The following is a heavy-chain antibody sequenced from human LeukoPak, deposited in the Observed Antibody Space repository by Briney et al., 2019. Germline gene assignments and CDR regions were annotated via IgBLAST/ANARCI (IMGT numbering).Heavy chain of an antibody. Sequence: GGSLRLSCAASGFTFSSYAMSWVRQAPGKGLEWVSTISGSGGSTDYADSVKGRFTISRDNSKNTLYLQMNSLRAEDTAVYYCAKVPPLLWFGEQYYFDYWGQGTLVTVSS. D-gene: IGHD3-10*01. J-gene: IGHJ4*02. V-gene: IGHV3-23*01. CDR2: ISGSGGST. CDR3: AKVPPLLWFGEQYYFDY. CDR1: GFTFSSYA.